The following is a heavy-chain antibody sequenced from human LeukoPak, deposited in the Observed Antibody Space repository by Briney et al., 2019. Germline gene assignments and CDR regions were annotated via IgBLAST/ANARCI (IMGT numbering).Heavy chain of an antibody. CDR1: GYTFTSYG. CDR3: ARVMLDFWSGYSSY. J-gene: IGHJ4*02. V-gene: IGHV1-18*01. D-gene: IGHD3-3*01. CDR2: ISAYNGNT. Sequence: ASVKVSCKASGYTFTSYGISWVRQAPGQGLEWMGWISAYNGNTNYAQKLQGRVAMTTDTSTSTAYMELRSLRSDDTAVYYCARVMLDFWSGYSSYWGQGTLVTVSS.